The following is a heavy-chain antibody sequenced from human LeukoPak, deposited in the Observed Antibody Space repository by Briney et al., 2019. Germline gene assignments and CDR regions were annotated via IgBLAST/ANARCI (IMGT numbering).Heavy chain of an antibody. CDR2: ISTNGGST. D-gene: IGHD1-7*01. J-gene: IGHJ4*02. CDR1: GFTFSSCA. V-gene: IGHV3-64D*06. CDR3: VKDQSGTWSFDY. Sequence: PGGSLRLSCSASGFTFSSCAMHWVRQAPGKGLEYVSLISTNGGSTSYADSVKGRFIISRDNAKNILYLQMSSLRTEDTAIYYCVKDQSGTWSFDYWGQGTLVTVSS.